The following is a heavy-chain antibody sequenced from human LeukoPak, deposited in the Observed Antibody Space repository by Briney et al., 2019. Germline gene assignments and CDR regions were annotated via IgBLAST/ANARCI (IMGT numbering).Heavy chain of an antibody. D-gene: IGHD3-9*01. J-gene: IGHJ4*02. V-gene: IGHV1-18*01. CDR3: ARGTPEEILRYFDWLHLYYFDY. CDR2: ISAYNGNT. Sequence: ASVKVSCKASGYTFTSYGISWVRQAPGQGLEWMGWISAYNGNTNYAQKLQGRVTMTTDTSTSTAYMELRSLRSDDTAVYYCARGTPEEILRYFDWLHLYYFDYWGQGTLVTVSS. CDR1: GYTFTSYG.